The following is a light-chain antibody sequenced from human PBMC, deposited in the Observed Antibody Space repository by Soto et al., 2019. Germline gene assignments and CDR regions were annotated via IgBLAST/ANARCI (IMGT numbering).Light chain of an antibody. CDR2: DAS. Sequence: EIVLTQSPATLSFSPGERATLSWSASQSVSSYLAWYQQKPGQAPRLLIYDASNRATGIPARFSGSGSGTDFTLTISSLEPEDFAVYYCQQRSNWPPITFGQGTRLEIK. J-gene: IGKJ5*01. CDR1: QSVSSY. CDR3: QQRSNWPPIT. V-gene: IGKV3-11*01.